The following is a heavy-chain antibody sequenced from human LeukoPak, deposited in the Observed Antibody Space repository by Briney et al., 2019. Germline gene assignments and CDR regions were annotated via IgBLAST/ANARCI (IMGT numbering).Heavy chain of an antibody. CDR2: KKRDGSEK. CDR1: GFFFSSYW. Sequence: QSGGSLRLSCAGSGFFFSSYWMSWVRRAPGKGLEGLANKKRDGSEKSYVASVKGRFTISRDNLKNSLFLQMNSLRVEDTAVYFCAGGPQSDFGDLHSHFDYWGQGSLVTVSS. D-gene: IGHD4-17*01. J-gene: IGHJ4*02. V-gene: IGHV3-7*01. CDR3: AGGPQSDFGDLHSHFDY.